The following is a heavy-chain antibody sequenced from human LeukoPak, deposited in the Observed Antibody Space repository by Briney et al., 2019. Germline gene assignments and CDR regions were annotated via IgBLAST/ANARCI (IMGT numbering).Heavy chain of an antibody. D-gene: IGHD3-22*01. Sequence: PSQTLSLTCTVSGGSISSGDYYWSWIRQPPGKGLEWIGYIDYSGSTYYNPSLKSRVTISVDTSKKQFSLKLNSVAAADTAVYYCARWLGDSSGYYPDYWGQGTLVTVSS. J-gene: IGHJ4*02. V-gene: IGHV4-30-4*01. CDR2: IDYSGST. CDR3: ARWLGDSSGYYPDY. CDR1: GGSISSGDYY.